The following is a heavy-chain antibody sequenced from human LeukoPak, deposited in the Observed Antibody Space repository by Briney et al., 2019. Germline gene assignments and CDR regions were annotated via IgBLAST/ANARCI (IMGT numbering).Heavy chain of an antibody. J-gene: IGHJ4*02. CDR1: GGSFSRYY. D-gene: IGHD5-24*01. Sequence: SQTLSLTCAVYGGSFSRYYWSWIRQPPGKGLEWIGEINHSGSTNYNPSLKSRVTISVDTSKNQFSLKLSSVTAADTAVYYCARGRGRWLQLTRYFDYWGQGTLVTVSS. CDR3: ARGRGRWLQLTRYFDY. V-gene: IGHV4-34*01. CDR2: INHSGST.